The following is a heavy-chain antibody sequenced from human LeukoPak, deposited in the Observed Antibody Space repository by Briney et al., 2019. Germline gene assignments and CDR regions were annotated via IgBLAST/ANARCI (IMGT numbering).Heavy chain of an antibody. CDR3: ARIASSSGQEYYFDY. CDR1: GFTFSNYS. D-gene: IGHD6-19*01. CDR2: ISSSSSTI. V-gene: IGHV3-48*01. J-gene: IGHJ4*02. Sequence: GGSLRLSCAASGFTFSNYSMNWVRQAPGKGLEWVSYISSSSSTIYYADSVKGRFTISRDNAKNSLYLQVNSLRAEDTAVYYCARIASSSGQEYYFDYWGQGTLVTVSS.